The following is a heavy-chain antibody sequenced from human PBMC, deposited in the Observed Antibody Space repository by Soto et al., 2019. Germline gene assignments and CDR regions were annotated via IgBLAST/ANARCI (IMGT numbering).Heavy chain of an antibody. D-gene: IGHD5-18*01. CDR1: GFTFSSYA. J-gene: IGHJ4*02. CDR3: AKDRGVDTARDLFDY. Sequence: EVQLLESGGGLVQPGGSLRLSCAASGFTFSSYAMSWVRQAPGKGLEWVSAISGSGGSTYYADSVKVRFNISRDNSTHAQYQLMNILTAEDTAVYYCAKDRGVDTARDLFDYWGQGTLVTFSS. CDR2: ISGSGGST. V-gene: IGHV3-23*01.